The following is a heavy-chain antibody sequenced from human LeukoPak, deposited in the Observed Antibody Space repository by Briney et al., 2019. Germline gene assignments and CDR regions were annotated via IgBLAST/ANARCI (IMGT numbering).Heavy chain of an antibody. CDR2: MNPNSGNT. D-gene: IGHD3-22*01. CDR3: ARVGVIGSPYYYYMGV. CDR1: GYTFTSYD. Sequence: GASVKVSCKASGYTFTSYDINWVRQASGQGLEWMGWMNPNSGNTGYAQKFQGRVTITRNTSISTAYMELSSLRSEDTAVYYCARVGVIGSPYYYYMGVWGKGTTVTVSS. J-gene: IGHJ6*03. V-gene: IGHV1-8*03.